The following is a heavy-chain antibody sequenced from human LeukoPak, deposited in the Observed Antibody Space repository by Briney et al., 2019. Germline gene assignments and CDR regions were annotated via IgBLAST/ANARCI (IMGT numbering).Heavy chain of an antibody. CDR1: GFTVSTNY. D-gene: IGHD4-11*01. J-gene: IGHJ4*02. V-gene: IGHV3-53*04. Sequence: GGSLRLSCAASGFTVSTNYMSWVRQAPGEGRDWVSVIYNGDYTYYADSVKGRFTISKHNSKNTVFLQMNSLRAEDTAVYYCARVGSYSNYGFGDYWGQGTLVTVSS. CDR3: ARVGSYSNYGFGDY. CDR2: IYNGDYT.